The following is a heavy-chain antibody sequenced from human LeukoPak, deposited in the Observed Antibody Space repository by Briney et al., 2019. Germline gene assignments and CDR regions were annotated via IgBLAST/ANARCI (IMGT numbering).Heavy chain of an antibody. CDR2: ISYDGSNK. CDR3: ARDSPEHDSSGYYYY. CDR1: GFTFSSYG. D-gene: IGHD3-22*01. Sequence: GGSLRLSCAASGFTFSSYGMHWVRQAPGKGLEWVAVISYDGSNKYYADSVKGRFTISRDNSKNTLYLQMNSLRAEDTAVYYCARDSPEHDSSGYYYYWGQGTLVTVSS. V-gene: IGHV3-30*03. J-gene: IGHJ4*02.